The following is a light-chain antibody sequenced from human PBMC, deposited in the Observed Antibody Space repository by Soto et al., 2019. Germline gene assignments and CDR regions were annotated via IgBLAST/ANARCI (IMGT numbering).Light chain of an antibody. CDR1: SSDVGSYDY. CDR2: GVT. CDR3: SSYTTTSALGVV. Sequence: QSVLTQPASVSGSPGQSITISCAGTSSDVGSYDYVCWYQQHPGKAPKLMIYGVTNRPSGVSSRFSGSKSGNTASLTISGLQAEDEAAYYCSSYTTTSALGVVFGGGTQLTVL. V-gene: IGLV2-14*01. J-gene: IGLJ2*01.